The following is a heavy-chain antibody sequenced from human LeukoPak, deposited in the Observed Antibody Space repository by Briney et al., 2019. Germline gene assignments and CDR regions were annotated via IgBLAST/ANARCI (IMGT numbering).Heavy chain of an antibody. CDR1: GYSISSGYY. CDR2: IYHSGST. D-gene: IGHD5-12*01. CDR3: ASHFGWGYGGYENWFDP. V-gene: IGHV4-38-2*01. J-gene: IGHJ5*02. Sequence: PSETLSLTCAVSGYSISSGYYWGWIRQPPGKGLQWIRSIYHSGSTYYNPSLKSRVTISVDTSKNQFSLKLSSVTAADTAVYYCASHFGWGYGGYENWFDPWGQGTLVTVSS.